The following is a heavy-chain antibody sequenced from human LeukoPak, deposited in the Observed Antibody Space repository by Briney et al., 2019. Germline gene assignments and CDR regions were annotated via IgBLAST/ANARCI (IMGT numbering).Heavy chain of an antibody. Sequence: TGGSLRLSCAASGFTFSSYGMHWVRQATGKGLEWVSAIGTAGDTYYPGSVNGRFTISRENAKNSLYLQMNSLRAGDTAVYYCARGYDSSGIDYWGQGTLVTVSS. CDR2: IGTAGDT. J-gene: IGHJ4*02. CDR3: ARGYDSSGIDY. V-gene: IGHV3-13*01. D-gene: IGHD3-22*01. CDR1: GFTFSSYG.